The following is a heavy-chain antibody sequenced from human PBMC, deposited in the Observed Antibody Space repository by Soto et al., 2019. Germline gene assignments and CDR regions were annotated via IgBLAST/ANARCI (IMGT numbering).Heavy chain of an antibody. CDR1: GGSIGSYY. V-gene: IGHV4-59*01. D-gene: IGHD6-19*01. J-gene: IGHJ5*02. CDR3: ARRAHSNRSYSSGWYNLFDP. CDR2: IYYSGST. Sequence: SETLSLTCTVSGGSIGSYYWSWIRQPPGKELEWIGHIYYSGSTNYNPSLKSRVTIPVDTSKNQFSLKLSSVTAADTAVYYCARRAHSNRSYSSGWYNLFDPWGQGTLVTVSS.